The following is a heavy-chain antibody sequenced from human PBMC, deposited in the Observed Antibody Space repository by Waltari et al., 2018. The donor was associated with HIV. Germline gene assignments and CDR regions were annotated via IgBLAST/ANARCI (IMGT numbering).Heavy chain of an antibody. V-gene: IGHV3-7*04. CDR1: GFTFSSYW. CDR2: IKKDGSEK. CDR3: TRVLYDRSGYASDLPDYCDY. J-gene: IGHJ4*02. Sequence: EVQLVESGGGLVQPGGSLRLSCAASGFTFSSYWMSWVRQAPGKGLEWVANIKKDGSEKYYGDSVKGRFTISRDNVKKSLYLQMTSLRAEDTAVYYCTRVLYDRSGYASDLPDYCDYWGQGTLVTVSS. D-gene: IGHD3-22*01.